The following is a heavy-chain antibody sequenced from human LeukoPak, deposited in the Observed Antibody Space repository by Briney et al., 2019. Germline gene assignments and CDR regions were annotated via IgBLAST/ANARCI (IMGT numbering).Heavy chain of an antibody. CDR1: GFTFNTCA. CDR3: ARYCNGVSCYSVYDY. Sequence: PGGSLRLSCAASGFTFNTCAMHWVRQAPGQGLEYVSAISTNGGGTYYANSVKGRFTISRDNSKNTLYLQMGSLRAEDMAVYYCARYCNGVSCYSVYDYWGQGTLVTVSS. J-gene: IGHJ4*02. V-gene: IGHV3-64*01. CDR2: ISTNGGGT. D-gene: IGHD2-15*01.